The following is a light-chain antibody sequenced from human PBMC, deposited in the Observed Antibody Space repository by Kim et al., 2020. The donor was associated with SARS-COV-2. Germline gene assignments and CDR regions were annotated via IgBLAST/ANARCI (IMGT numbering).Light chain of an antibody. J-gene: IGKJ1*01. CDR2: GAS. CDR3: QQYGSSPPWT. V-gene: IGKV3-20*01. Sequence: EIVLTQSPGTLSLSPGERATLSCRASQSVSSSYLAWYQQKPGQAPRLLIYGASNRATGIPDRFSGSGSGPDFTLTISRLEPEDFAVYYCQQYGSSPPWTFGQGTKVDIK. CDR1: QSVSSSY.